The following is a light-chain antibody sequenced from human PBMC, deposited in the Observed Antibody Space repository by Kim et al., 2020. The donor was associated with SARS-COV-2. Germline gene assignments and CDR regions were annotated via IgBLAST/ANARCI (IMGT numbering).Light chain of an antibody. Sequence: SASVGDTVAITCRSSQYISTFLNWYHYRVGMAPKLIIYGASRLSSGVPSRFTGGGSGTQFTLTINSLQPEDFGIYWCQHSYNTPWAFGHGTKLEIK. CDR3: QHSYNTPWA. V-gene: IGKV1-39*01. J-gene: IGKJ1*01. CDR2: GAS. CDR1: QYISTF.